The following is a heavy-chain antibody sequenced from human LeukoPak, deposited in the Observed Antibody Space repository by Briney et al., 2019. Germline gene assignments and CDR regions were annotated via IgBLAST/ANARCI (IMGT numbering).Heavy chain of an antibody. CDR1: GFTFSSYA. Sequence: GGSLRLSCAASGFTFSSYAVHWVRQAPGKGLEYVSAISSNGGSTYYANSVKGRFTISRDNSKNTLYLQMGSLRAEDMAVYYCARSRAVEWLFHLDYWGQGTLVTVSS. CDR3: ARSRAVEWLFHLDY. D-gene: IGHD3-3*01. V-gene: IGHV3-64*01. J-gene: IGHJ4*02. CDR2: ISSNGGST.